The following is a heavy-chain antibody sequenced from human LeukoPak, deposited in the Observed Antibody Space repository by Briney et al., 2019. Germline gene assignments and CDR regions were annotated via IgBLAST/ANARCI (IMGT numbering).Heavy chain of an antibody. CDR1: GGTFSSYA. D-gene: IGHD2-2*01. V-gene: IGHV1-69*01. Sequence: EASVKVSCKPSGGTFSSYAISWVRQAPGQGLEWMGGIITIFRTANYAHTLQGRVTITADESTSTAYMELSSLRSEDTAVYYCATGYCSSTVGYAKGSDYWGQGTLVTASS. CDR3: ATGYCSSTVGYAKGSDY. J-gene: IGHJ4*02. CDR2: IITIFRTA.